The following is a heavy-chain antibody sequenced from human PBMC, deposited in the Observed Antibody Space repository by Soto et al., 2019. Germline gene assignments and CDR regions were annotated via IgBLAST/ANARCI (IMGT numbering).Heavy chain of an antibody. CDR1: GGSISSYY. CDR2: IYYSGST. CDR3: ASGHGSGSYYYYYYMDV. Sequence: PSETLSLTCTVSGGSISSYYWSWIRQPPGKGLEWIGYIYYSGSTNYNPSLKSRVTISVDTSKNQFSLKLSSVTAADTAVYYCASGHGSGSYYYYYYMDVWGKGTTVTVSS. V-gene: IGHV4-59*08. J-gene: IGHJ6*03. D-gene: IGHD3-10*01.